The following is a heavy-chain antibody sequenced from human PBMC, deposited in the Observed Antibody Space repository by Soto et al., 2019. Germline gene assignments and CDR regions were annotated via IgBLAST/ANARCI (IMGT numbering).Heavy chain of an antibody. CDR2: IIPIFDTA. D-gene: IGHD3-10*01. Sequence: QVQLVQSGAEVTKPGSSVKVSCKASGGTFSSYAISWVRQAPGQGLEWMGGIIPIFDTANYAQKFQGRVTINADESTSTAYMELSSLRSEDTAVYYCARDQGGGGFGDSYGMDVWGQGTTVTVSS. CDR1: GGTFSSYA. J-gene: IGHJ6*02. CDR3: ARDQGGGGFGDSYGMDV. V-gene: IGHV1-69*01.